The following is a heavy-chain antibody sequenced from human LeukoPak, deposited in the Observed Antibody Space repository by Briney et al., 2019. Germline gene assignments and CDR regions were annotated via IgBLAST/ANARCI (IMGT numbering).Heavy chain of an antibody. CDR3: AREKLTTGSPTFDY. CDR1: GYTFTGYY. D-gene: IGHD4-17*01. J-gene: IGHJ4*02. V-gene: IGHV1-2*02. Sequence: VASVKVSCKASGYTFTGYYMHWVRQAPGQGLEWMGWINPNSGGTNYAQKFQGRVTMTRDTSISTAYMELSRLRSDDTAVYYCAREKLTTGSPTFDYWGQETLVTVSS. CDR2: INPNSGGT.